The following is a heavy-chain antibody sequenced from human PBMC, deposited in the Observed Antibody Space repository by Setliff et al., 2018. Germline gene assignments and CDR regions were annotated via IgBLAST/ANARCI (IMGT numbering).Heavy chain of an antibody. CDR1: GGSFCGYY. CDR2: IYHSGSA. J-gene: IGHJ3*01. V-gene: IGHV4-34*01. D-gene: IGHD1-26*01. Sequence: PSETLSLTCAVYGGSFCGYYWSWIRQPPGKRLEWIAYIYHSGSAYYNPSLKGRVTMSVDTSKNQFSLHLTSVTAADTAVYYCAREVGTSTSSDAFDVWGQGMMVTVSS. CDR3: AREVGTSTSSDAFDV.